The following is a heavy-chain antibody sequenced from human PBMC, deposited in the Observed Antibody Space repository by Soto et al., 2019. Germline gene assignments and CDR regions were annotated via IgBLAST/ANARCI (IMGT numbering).Heavy chain of an antibody. J-gene: IGHJ5*02. V-gene: IGHV1-8*01. Sequence: VSVKVSCKASGYSFTNNDVSWVRQATGQGLEWMGWMNPGSGDTGNAQKFQGRDTMTRDISTATAYMELSSLRSDDTATYYCARMGTCGWRNWFALWGQGARVTVSS. D-gene: IGHD6-19*01. CDR1: GYSFTNND. CDR2: MNPGSGDT. CDR3: ARMGTCGWRNWFAL.